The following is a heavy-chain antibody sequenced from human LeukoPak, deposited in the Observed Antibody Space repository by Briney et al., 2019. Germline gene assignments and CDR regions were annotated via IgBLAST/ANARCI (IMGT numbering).Heavy chain of an antibody. CDR3: ARVTEQLVGYYYYYYYMDV. CDR1: GGTFSSYA. D-gene: IGHD6-6*01. Sequence: GSVKVSCKASGGTFSSYAISWVRQAPGQGLEWMGWINTNTGNPTYAQGFTGRFVFSLDTSVSTAYLQISSLKAEDTAVYYCARVTEQLVGYYYYYYYMDVWGKGTTVTVSS. J-gene: IGHJ6*03. V-gene: IGHV7-4-1*02. CDR2: INTNTGNP.